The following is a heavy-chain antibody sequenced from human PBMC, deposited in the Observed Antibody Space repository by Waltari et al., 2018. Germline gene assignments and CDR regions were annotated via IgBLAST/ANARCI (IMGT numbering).Heavy chain of an antibody. CDR2: INQDETDK. V-gene: IGHV3-7*04. J-gene: IGHJ4*02. Sequence: EVQLVESGGCLVQPGGSLRLFCEASGFTFINYDMSWARQAPGKGLEWVSNINQDETDKNYLDSVKGRFTISRDNTKNSLFLQMNSLRVEDTAVYYCAGAGLDWWGQGTLVTVSS. CDR3: AGAGLDW. CDR1: GFTFINYD.